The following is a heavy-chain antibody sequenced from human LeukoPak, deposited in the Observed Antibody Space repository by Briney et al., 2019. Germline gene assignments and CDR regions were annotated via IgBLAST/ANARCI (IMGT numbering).Heavy chain of an antibody. CDR3: ARRPQSIETNIAPSGLDY. CDR1: GGSISSSSYY. D-gene: IGHD2/OR15-2a*01. CDR2: IYYSGST. V-gene: IGHV4-39*07. Sequence: SETLSLTCAVSGGSISSSSYYWGWIRQPPGKGLEWIGSIYYSGSTYYNPSLKSRVTISVDTSKNQFSLKLSSVTAADTAVYYCARRPQSIETNIAPSGLDYWGQGNLVTVSS. J-gene: IGHJ4*02.